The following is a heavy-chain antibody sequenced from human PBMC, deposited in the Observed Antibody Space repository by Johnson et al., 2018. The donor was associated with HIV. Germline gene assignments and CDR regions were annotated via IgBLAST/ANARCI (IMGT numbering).Heavy chain of an antibody. J-gene: IGHJ3*02. V-gene: IGHV3-53*01. CDR2: VYSDGIT. Sequence: MQLVESGGGVVQPGGSLRLSCAASGFIVSSNYMSWVRQAPGKGLEWVSVVYSDGITFYADSVKGRFTISRDKFKNTLYLQMNSLRAEDTALYYCASSRDGYKGDNAFDSWGQGTMVTVSS. CDR1: GFIVSSNY. D-gene: IGHD5-24*01. CDR3: ASSRDGYKGDNAFDS.